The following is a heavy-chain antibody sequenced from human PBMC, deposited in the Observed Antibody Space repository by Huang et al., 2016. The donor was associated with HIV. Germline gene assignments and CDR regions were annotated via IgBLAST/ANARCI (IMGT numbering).Heavy chain of an antibody. Sequence: QVQLVQSGAEVKKPGTSVKVSCKTSGYTFSSHALHWLRQAPGTRPGWMGWINGGNGDTKYSQKLQGRVTITSDTSANIGYMELNSLLSEDTAVYYCARDPLDIRRHFDFWGQGSLVTVSS. CDR1: GYTFSSHA. CDR3: ARDPLDIRRHFDF. D-gene: IGHD3-3*01. J-gene: IGHJ4*02. V-gene: IGHV1-3*01. CDR2: INGGNGDT.